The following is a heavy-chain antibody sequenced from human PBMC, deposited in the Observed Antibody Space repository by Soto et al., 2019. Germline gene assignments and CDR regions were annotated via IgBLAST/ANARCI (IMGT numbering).Heavy chain of an antibody. D-gene: IGHD3-16*01. J-gene: IGHJ4*02. CDR2: IYYSGST. Sequence: QLQLQESGPGLVKPSETLSLTCTVSGGSISTNTYYWGWIRQPPGKGLEWIGSIYYSGSTYYNPSLTSRGTISVDTSKSQFSLKLSSVTAADTAVYHCARVGRLGGTPYYFDYWGQGTLVTVSS. CDR1: GGSISTNTYY. CDR3: ARVGRLGGTPYYFDY. V-gene: IGHV4-39*01.